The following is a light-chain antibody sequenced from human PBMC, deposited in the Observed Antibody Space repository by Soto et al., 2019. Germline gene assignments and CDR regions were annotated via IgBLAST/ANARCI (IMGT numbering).Light chain of an antibody. CDR2: AAS. V-gene: IGKV1-39*01. CDR1: QSISSY. J-gene: IGKJ1*01. Sequence: DIQMTQSPSSLSASVGDRVTITCRASQSISSYLNWYQQKPGKAPKLLIYAASSLQSGVPSRFSGSGSGTDFTLTISSLQPEDFATYYCQQSYDPPRTFGQGTKVEI. CDR3: QQSYDPPRT.